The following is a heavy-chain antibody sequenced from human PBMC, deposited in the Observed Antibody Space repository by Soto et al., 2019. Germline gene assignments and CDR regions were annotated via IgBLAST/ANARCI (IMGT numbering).Heavy chain of an antibody. V-gene: IGHV4-59*01. CDR1: GGSIRSYY. J-gene: IGHJ4*02. CDR2: IFYSGST. D-gene: IGHD5-18*01. Sequence: PSETLSLTCNVSGGSIRSYYWTWIRQPPGKGLEWLGYIFYSGSTFYSPSLKSRVTISIHTSKSQFSLQLTSVTAAYTAVYYCARGAADTAMVDSWGQGTLVTVSS. CDR3: ARGAADTAMVDS.